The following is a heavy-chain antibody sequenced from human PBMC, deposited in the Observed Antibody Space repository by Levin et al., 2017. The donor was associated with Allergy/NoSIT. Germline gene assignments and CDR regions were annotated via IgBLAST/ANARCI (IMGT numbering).Heavy chain of an antibody. CDR1: GFSLTTPGMR. V-gene: IGHV2-70*17. J-gene: IGHJ5*02. CDR2: IDWDDDK. D-gene: IGHD1-1*01. Sequence: RQSGPTLVKPTQTLTLTCTFSGFSLTTPGMRVSWIRQPPGKALEWLARIDWDDDKFYSSSLKTRLTVSKGTSKNQVVLTVTNMDAVDTATYYCARDQGRAGSTWFDPWGQGTLVTVSS. CDR3: ARDQGRAGSTWFDP.